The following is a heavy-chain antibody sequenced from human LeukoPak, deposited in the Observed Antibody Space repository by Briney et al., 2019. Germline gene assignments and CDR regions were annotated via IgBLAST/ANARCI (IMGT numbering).Heavy chain of an antibody. CDR2: IYSDNT. J-gene: IGHJ4*02. Sequence: GGSLTLFCTVSGFTVCSNYMRWVREAPGKGLEWVSFIYSDNTHYSDSVKGRFTISRDNSKNTLYLQMNSLRDDDTALYYCVRVHRYSSSWDSFDYWGQGTLVTVSS. V-gene: IGHV3-53*01. D-gene: IGHD6-13*01. CDR1: GFTVCSNY. CDR3: VRVHRYSSSWDSFDY.